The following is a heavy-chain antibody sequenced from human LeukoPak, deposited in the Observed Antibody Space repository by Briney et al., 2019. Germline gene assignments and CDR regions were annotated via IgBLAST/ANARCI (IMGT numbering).Heavy chain of an antibody. CDR3: ARHASVDGNWPRPLDY. V-gene: IGHV4-39*01. J-gene: IGHJ4*02. CDR1: GDSISSSPYY. CDR2: IYYSGST. Sequence: PSETLSLTCTVSGDSISSSPYYWGWIRQPPGKGLEWIGNIYYSGSTYYNASLKTRVTISVDTSKNQFSLKLTSVTAADTAVYYCARHASVDGNWPRPLDYWGQGSLVTVSS. D-gene: IGHD6-19*01.